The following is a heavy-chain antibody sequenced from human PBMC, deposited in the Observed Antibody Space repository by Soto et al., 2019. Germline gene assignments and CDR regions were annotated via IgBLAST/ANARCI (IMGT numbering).Heavy chain of an antibody. V-gene: IGHV3-21*01. J-gene: IGHJ4*02. D-gene: IGHD4-17*01. Sequence: PGGSLRLSCAASGFTFSSYSMNWVRQAPGKGLEWVSSISSSSTYIYYADSVKGRFTISRDNAENSLSLQMNSLRAEDTAVYYCARDPRSYPFYYFDSWGQGTVVTVSS. CDR1: GFTFSSYS. CDR2: ISSSSTYI. CDR3: ARDPRSYPFYYFDS.